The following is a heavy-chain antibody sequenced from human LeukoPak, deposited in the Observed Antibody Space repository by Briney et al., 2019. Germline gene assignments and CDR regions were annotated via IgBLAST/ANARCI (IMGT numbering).Heavy chain of an antibody. CDR1: GYTFTSYG. D-gene: IGHD6-6*01. Sequence: ASVKVSCKASGYTFTSYGISWVRQAPGQGLEWMGWISAYNGNTNYAQKLQGRVTMTTDTSTSTAYMELRSLRSDDTAVYYCARRGRGCSSSGYFDYWGQGALVTVSS. V-gene: IGHV1-18*01. CDR3: ARRGRGCSSSGYFDY. J-gene: IGHJ4*02. CDR2: ISAYNGNT.